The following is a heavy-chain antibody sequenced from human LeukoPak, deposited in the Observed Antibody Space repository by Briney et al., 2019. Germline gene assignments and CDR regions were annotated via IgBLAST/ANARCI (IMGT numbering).Heavy chain of an antibody. J-gene: IGHJ4*02. Sequence: ASVKVSCKASGYTFTSYYMHWVRQAPGQGLEWVGIINPSGGSTSYAQKFQGRVTMTRDTSTSTVYMELSSLRSEDTAVYYCARALLLWFGELSRFDYWGQGTLVTVSS. CDR3: ARALLLWFGELSRFDY. D-gene: IGHD3-10*01. CDR2: INPSGGST. V-gene: IGHV1-46*01. CDR1: GYTFTSYY.